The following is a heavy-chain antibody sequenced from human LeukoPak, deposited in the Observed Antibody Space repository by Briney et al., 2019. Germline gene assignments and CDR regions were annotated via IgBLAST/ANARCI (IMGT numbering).Heavy chain of an antibody. J-gene: IGHJ3*02. D-gene: IGHD3-22*01. CDR2: VYNNGRT. CDR1: GGSISSYY. Sequence: PSEPLSLTCNVSGGSISSYYWNWFRQSPGKGLEWIGNVYNNGRTIYNPSLKSRVTISVDTSKNHFSLQLTSVTAADTAVYFCAREDMFYYDNSAYNVLDIWGQGTKVTVSS. V-gene: IGHV4-59*01. CDR3: AREDMFYYDNSAYNVLDI.